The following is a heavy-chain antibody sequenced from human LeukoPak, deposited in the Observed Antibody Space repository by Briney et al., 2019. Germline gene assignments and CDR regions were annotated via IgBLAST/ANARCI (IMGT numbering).Heavy chain of an antibody. CDR3: AREVVTALVTGWFDP. Sequence: SETLSLTCTVSGGSISSYYWGWIRQPAGKGLEWIGRIYTSGSTNYNASLKSRVSMSVDTSKNQFSLKLSSVTAADTAVYYCAREVVTALVTGWFDPWGQGTLVTVSS. V-gene: IGHV4-4*07. CDR2: IYTSGST. CDR1: GGSISSYY. J-gene: IGHJ5*02. D-gene: IGHD2-21*02.